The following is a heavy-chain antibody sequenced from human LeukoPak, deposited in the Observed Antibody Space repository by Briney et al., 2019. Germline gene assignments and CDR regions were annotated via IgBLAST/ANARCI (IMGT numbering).Heavy chain of an antibody. J-gene: IGHJ6*04. CDR1: GYTFTGYC. D-gene: IGHD6-19*01. CDR2: INPNSGGT. Sequence: ASVKVSCKASGYTFTGYCMHWVRQAPGQGLEWMGWINPNSGGTNYAQKFQGRVTMTRDTSISTAYMELSRLRSDDTAVYYCARVKLSSSAPYSSGWFAYWGKGTTVTVSS. CDR3: ARVKLSSSAPYSSGWFAY. V-gene: IGHV1-2*02.